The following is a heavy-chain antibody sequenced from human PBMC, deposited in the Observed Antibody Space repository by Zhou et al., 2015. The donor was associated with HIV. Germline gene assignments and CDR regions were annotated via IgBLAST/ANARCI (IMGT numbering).Heavy chain of an antibody. V-gene: IGHV1-3*01. J-gene: IGHJ6*02. CDR1: GYTSTTSA. Sequence: QVQLVQSGAEVKKPGSSVKVSCKASGYTSTTSAMHWVRQAPGXRLEWMGWITAGNGNTKYSQKFQGRLTITRDTSASTAYMELSNLRSEDTAVYYCARDLRIITXVRGASWYYYYGMDVWGQGTTVTVSS. CDR3: ARDLRIITXVRGASWYYYYGMDV. CDR2: ITAGNGNT. D-gene: IGHD3-10*01.